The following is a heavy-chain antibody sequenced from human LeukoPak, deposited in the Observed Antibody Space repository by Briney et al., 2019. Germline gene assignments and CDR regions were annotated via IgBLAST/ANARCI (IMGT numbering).Heavy chain of an antibody. CDR1: GYTFSSHG. Sequence: ASVRVSCKTSGYTFSSHGITWVRQAPGQGLEWMGWISASSGKTNIAQNLQGGVTMTTDTSTSTAYMDLRSLRSDDTAVYYCARTYCGSTSCYFDIWGQGTMVTVSS. V-gene: IGHV1-18*01. CDR2: ISASSGKT. D-gene: IGHD2-2*01. J-gene: IGHJ3*02. CDR3: ARTYCGSTSCYFDI.